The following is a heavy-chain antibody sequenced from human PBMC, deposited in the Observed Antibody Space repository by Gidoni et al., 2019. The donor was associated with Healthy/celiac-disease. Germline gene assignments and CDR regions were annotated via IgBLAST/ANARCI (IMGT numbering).Heavy chain of an antibody. V-gene: IGHV1-2*02. CDR3: ACDGSGGDAFEI. D-gene: IGHD3-10*01. Sequence: QVQQVQSGAEVKKPGASVKVYCKASAYTFTGYYMNWVRQAPGQGLEWMGWINPNSGGTNEAQKFQGRVTITRDTSISTADMELSRLSSDDTAVYYGACDGSGGDAFEIWGKGTMVTVSS. CDR2: INPNSGGT. J-gene: IGHJ3*02. CDR1: AYTFTGYY.